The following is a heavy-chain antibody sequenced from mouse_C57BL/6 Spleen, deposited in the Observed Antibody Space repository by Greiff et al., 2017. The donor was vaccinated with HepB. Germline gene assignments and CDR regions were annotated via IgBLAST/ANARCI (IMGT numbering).Heavy chain of an antibody. V-gene: IGHV5-4*01. CDR3: ARDLQLWLFDY. CDR2: ISVGGSYT. Sequence: VQLLESGGGLVKPGASLKLSCAASGFTFSSYAMSWVRQTPEKRLEWVATISVGGSYTYYPDNVKGRFTITRDTAKNNPYLQLSQLKSEVTDMYYCARDLQLWLFDYWGQGTTLTVSS. CDR1: GFTFSSYA. J-gene: IGHJ2*01. D-gene: IGHD3-1*01.